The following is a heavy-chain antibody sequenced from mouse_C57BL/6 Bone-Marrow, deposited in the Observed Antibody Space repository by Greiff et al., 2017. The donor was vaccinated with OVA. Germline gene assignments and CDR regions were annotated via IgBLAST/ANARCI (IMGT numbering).Heavy chain of an antibody. CDR1: GYSITSGYD. V-gene: IGHV3-1*01. D-gene: IGHD2-5*01. CDR2: ISYSGST. CDR3: ARENYTNYGVTWFAY. Sequence: EVKLVESGPGMVKPSQSLSLTCTVTGYSITSGYDWHWIRHFPGNKLEWMGYISYSGSTNYNPSLKSRISITHDTSKNHFFLKLNSVTTEDTATYYCARENYTNYGVTWFAYWGQGTLVTVSA. J-gene: IGHJ3*01.